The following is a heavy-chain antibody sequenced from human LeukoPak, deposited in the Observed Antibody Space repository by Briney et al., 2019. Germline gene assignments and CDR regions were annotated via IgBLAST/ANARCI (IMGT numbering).Heavy chain of an antibody. Sequence: GASVKVSCKASGYTFTSYDINWVRQATGQGLEWMGWMNPNSGNTGYAQKFQDRVTMTTDTSTSTAYMELTSLRSDDTAIYYCARTYYYDSGSYFAMDVWGQGTTVTVSS. D-gene: IGHD3-10*01. J-gene: IGHJ6*02. CDR3: ARTYYYDSGSYFAMDV. V-gene: IGHV1-8*01. CDR1: GYTFTSYD. CDR2: MNPNSGNT.